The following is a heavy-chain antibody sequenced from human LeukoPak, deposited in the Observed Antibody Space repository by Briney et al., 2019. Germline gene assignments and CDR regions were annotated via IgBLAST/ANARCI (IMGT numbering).Heavy chain of an antibody. CDR1: AFTFSSYS. V-gene: IGHV3-21*01. Sequence: GGSPRLSCAASAFTFSSYSMNWVRQAPGKGLEWVSSISSSSSYIYYADSVKGRFTISRDNAKNSLYLQMNSLRAEDTAVYYCARGQRQQLVRAIDYWGQGTLVTVSS. CDR3: ARGQRQQLVRAIDY. D-gene: IGHD6-13*01. J-gene: IGHJ4*02. CDR2: ISSSSSYI.